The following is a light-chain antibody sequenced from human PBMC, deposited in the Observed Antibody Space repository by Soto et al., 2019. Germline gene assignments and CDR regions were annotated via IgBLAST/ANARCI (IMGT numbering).Light chain of an antibody. J-gene: IGLJ1*01. CDR1: SSNIGSRY. CDR3: AAWDDSLNGRV. CDR2: YDN. Sequence: QSVLTQPPSASGTPGQRVTISCSGASSNIGSRYVYWCQQVPGTAPKLLIYYDNLRPSGVPDRISGSKSGTSASLAISGLQSDDEADYYCAAWDDSLNGRVFGTGTKLTVL. V-gene: IGLV1-44*01.